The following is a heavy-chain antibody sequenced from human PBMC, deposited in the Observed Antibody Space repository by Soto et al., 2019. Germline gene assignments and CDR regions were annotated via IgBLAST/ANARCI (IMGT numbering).Heavy chain of an antibody. V-gene: IGHV1-18*01. Sequence: ASVKVSCKASGYTFNTYAITWVRQAPGHGLEWMGWISSYNGNTNYAQTLQGRGTMTTDTSTSTAYLELRSLRSDDTAVYYCARTVEYDSIPYYYADFWGQGTLVTVSS. CDR2: ISSYNGNT. J-gene: IGHJ4*01. CDR1: GYTFNTYA. D-gene: IGHD2-21*01. CDR3: ARTVEYDSIPYYYADF.